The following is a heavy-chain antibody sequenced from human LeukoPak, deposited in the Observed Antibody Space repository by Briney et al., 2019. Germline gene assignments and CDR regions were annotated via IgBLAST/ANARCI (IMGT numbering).Heavy chain of an antibody. CDR3: ATEDQYCSGGSCDSFDY. Sequence: GASVKVSCKVSGYTLTESSMHWVRQAPGKGLEWMGGFDPEDGETIYAQKIQGRVTMTEDTSTDTAYMELSSLRSEDTAVYSCATEDQYCSGGSCDSFDYWGQGTLVTVSS. CDR1: GYTLTESS. J-gene: IGHJ4*02. D-gene: IGHD2-15*01. V-gene: IGHV1-24*01. CDR2: FDPEDGET.